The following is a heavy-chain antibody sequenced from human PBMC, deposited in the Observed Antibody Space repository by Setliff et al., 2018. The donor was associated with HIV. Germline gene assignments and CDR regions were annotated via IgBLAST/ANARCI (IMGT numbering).Heavy chain of an antibody. Sequence: ASVKVSCKASGYIFTNYAMQWVRQAPGQGLEWMGWINTGNGSTKYSQKFQGRVTISRDTFASTAYMYLSSLRSEDTAAYYCERPDSRWYARGRDPLYGMDVWGQGTTVTVSS. V-gene: IGHV1-3*04. CDR2: INTGNGST. J-gene: IGHJ6*02. CDR3: ERPDSRWYARGRDPLYGMDV. D-gene: IGHD6-13*01. CDR1: GYIFTNYA.